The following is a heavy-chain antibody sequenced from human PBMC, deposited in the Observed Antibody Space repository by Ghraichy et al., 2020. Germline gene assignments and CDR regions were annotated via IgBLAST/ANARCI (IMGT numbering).Heavy chain of an antibody. Sequence: GESLNISCNGSGYNFTNYWIAWVRQMPGKGLEWMGRIDPGDSYTNYSPSFQGHVTISADKSISTAYLQWSSLKASDTAMYYCARRSDSGFEPLDYWGQGTLVTVSS. CDR3: ARRSDSGFEPLDY. CDR1: GYNFTNYW. CDR2: IDPGDSYT. D-gene: IGHD5-12*01. V-gene: IGHV5-10-1*01. J-gene: IGHJ4*02.